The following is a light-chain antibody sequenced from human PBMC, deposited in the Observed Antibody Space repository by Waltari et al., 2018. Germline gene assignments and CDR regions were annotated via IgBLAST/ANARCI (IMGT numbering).Light chain of an antibody. V-gene: IGKV1-39*01. CDR3: QEIYSTPSLT. J-gene: IGKJ4*01. CDR2: AAS. CDR1: QNINSF. Sequence: DIQMTQSPSSLSASVGDRVTLTCRASQNINSFLNWYQQKPGKAPKLLIYAASNLESGVPSRFSGSGSGTDFTLTISSLQPADFATYYCQEIYSTPSLTFGGGTTVEIK.